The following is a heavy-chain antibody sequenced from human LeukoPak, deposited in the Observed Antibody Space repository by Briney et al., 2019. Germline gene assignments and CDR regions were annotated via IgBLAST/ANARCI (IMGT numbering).Heavy chain of an antibody. D-gene: IGHD6-13*01. J-gene: IGHJ4*02. CDR3: ARRGGSSWSYFYFDY. CDR1: GGSFSGYY. V-gene: IGHV4-34*01. Sequence: PSETLSLTCAVYGGSFSGYYWSWIRQPPGKGLEWIGEINHSGSTNYNPSLKSRVTISVDTSKNQFSLKLSSVTAADTAVYYCARRGGSSWSYFYFDYRGQGTLVTVSS. CDR2: INHSGST.